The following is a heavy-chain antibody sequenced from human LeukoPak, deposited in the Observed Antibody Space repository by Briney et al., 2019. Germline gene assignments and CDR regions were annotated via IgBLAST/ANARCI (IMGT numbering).Heavy chain of an antibody. CDR1: GYTFTSYG. CDR3: ARTSSGDY. J-gene: IGHJ4*02. V-gene: IGHV1-18*01. CDR2: ISAYNGNT. Sequence: ASVKVSCKASGYTFTSYGISWVRQSPGQRLEWMVWISAYNGNTNYAQKLQGRVTMTTETSTSTAYMELRSLSSDDTAVYYCARTSSGDYWGQGTLVTVSS.